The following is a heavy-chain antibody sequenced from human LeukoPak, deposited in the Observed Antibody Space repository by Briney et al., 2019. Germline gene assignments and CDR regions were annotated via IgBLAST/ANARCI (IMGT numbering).Heavy chain of an antibody. CDR1: GGTFSSYA. CDR3: ARDGAPLRYSDDSCGMDV. Sequence: SVKVSCKASGGTFSSYAISWVRQAPGQGLEWMGGIIPIFGTANYAQKFQGRVTITADESTSTAYMELSSLRSEDTAVYYCARDGAPLRYSDDSCGMDVWGQGTTVTVSS. J-gene: IGHJ6*02. CDR2: IIPIFGTA. D-gene: IGHD3-9*01. V-gene: IGHV1-69*13.